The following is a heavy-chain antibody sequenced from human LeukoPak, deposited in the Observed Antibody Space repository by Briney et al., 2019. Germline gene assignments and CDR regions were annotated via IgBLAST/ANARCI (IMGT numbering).Heavy chain of an antibody. Sequence: SVKVSCKASGGTFSSYAISWVRPAPGQGLEWMGRIIPILGIANYAQKFQGRVTITADKSTSTAYMELSSLRSEDTAVYYCYYYDSRGLDYWGQGTLVTVSS. D-gene: IGHD3-22*01. CDR2: IIPILGIA. CDR3: YYYDSRGLDY. V-gene: IGHV1-69*04. J-gene: IGHJ4*02. CDR1: GGTFSSYA.